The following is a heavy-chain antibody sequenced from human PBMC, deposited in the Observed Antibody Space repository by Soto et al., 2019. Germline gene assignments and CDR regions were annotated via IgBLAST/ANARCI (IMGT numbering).Heavy chain of an antibody. V-gene: IGHV1-18*01. J-gene: IGHJ6*03. CDR2: ISAYNGNT. CDR3: ARATIFGVVTENYYYYMDV. CDR1: GYTFTSYG. D-gene: IGHD3-3*01. Sequence: ASVKVSCKASGYTFTSYGISWVRQAPGQGLEWMGWISAYNGNTNYAQKLQGRVTITTDTSTSTAYMELRSLRSDDTAVYYCARATIFGVVTENYYYYMDVWGKGTTVTVSS.